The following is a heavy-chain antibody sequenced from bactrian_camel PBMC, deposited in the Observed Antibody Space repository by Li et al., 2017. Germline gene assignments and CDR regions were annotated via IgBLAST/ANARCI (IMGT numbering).Heavy chain of an antibody. CDR1: GSGYISGTAC. CDR2: IAPATGTT. V-gene: IGHV3S54*01. CDR3: AAAYTLPCLLGPSPYNY. Sequence: HVQLVESGGGSVQSGGSLRLSCAASGSGYISGTACMGWFRQVPGKEREGVAAIAPATGTTFYSDSVKGRFTISKDKAKNTLYLQMNSLKPEDTAMYYCAAAYTLPCLLGPSPYNYWGQGTQVTVS. J-gene: IGHJ4*01. D-gene: IGHD3*01.